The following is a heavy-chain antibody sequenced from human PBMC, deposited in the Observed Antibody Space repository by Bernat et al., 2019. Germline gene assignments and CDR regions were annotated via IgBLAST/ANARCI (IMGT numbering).Heavy chain of an antibody. J-gene: IGHJ6*02. CDR1: GGSISSGDYY. Sequence: QVQLQESVPGLVKPSQTLSLTCTVSGGSISSGDYYWSWIRQPPGKGLEWIGYIYYSGTTYYNPSLKSRLTISVDTSKNQFSLKLSSVTATDTAVYYCAILDLGYCTSTSCYYYYGMDVWGQGTTVTVSS. D-gene: IGHD2-2*01. V-gene: IGHV4-30-4*01. CDR2: IYYSGTT. CDR3: AILDLGYCTSTSCYYYYGMDV.